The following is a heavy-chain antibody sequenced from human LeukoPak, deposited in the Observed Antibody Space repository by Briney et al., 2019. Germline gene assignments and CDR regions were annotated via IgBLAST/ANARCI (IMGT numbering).Heavy chain of an antibody. CDR3: ATPFAAGAVAPEVIAFDI. V-gene: IGHV1-24*01. J-gene: IGHJ3*02. Sequence: ASVKVSCKVSGYTLTELSMHWVRQAPGKGLEWMGGFDPEDGETIYAQKFQGRVTMTEDTSTDTAYMELSSLRSEDTAVYYCATPFAAGAVAPEVIAFDIWGQGTMVTVSS. CDR2: FDPEDGET. CDR1: GYTLTELS. D-gene: IGHD6-19*01.